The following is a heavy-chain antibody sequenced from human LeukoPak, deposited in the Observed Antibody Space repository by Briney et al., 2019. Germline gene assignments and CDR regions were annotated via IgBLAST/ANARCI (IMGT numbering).Heavy chain of an antibody. CDR3: ARGELWFDP. Sequence: ASVKVSCKASGYTFTGYYMHWVRQAPGQGLEWMGGIIPIFGTANYAQKFQGRVTITADESTSTAYMELSSLRSEDTAVYYCARGELWFDPWGQGTLVTVSS. V-gene: IGHV1-69*13. CDR2: IIPIFGTA. CDR1: GYTFTGYY. D-gene: IGHD1-7*01. J-gene: IGHJ5*02.